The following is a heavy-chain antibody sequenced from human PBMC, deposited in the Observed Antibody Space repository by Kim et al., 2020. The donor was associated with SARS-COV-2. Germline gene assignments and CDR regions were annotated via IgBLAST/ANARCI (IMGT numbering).Heavy chain of an antibody. J-gene: IGHJ4*02. CDR2: IYYSGST. CDR3: ARLPPRSHYYDSSGYYGDHYYFDY. V-gene: IGHV4-39*01. Sequence: SETLSLTCTVSGGSISSSSYYWGWIRQPPGKGLEWIGSIYYSGSTYYNPSLKSRVTISVDTSKNQFSLKLSSVTAADTAVYYCARLPPRSHYYDSSGYYGDHYYFDYWGQGTLVTVSS. D-gene: IGHD3-22*01. CDR1: GGSISSSSYY.